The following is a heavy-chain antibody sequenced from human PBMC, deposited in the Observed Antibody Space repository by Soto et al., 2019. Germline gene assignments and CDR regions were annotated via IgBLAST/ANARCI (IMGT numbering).Heavy chain of an antibody. CDR3: ARHFSVDYFDY. CDR2: IYSGGST. J-gene: IGHJ4*02. Sequence: GGSLRLSCAASGFTVSSNYMSWVRQAPGKGLEWVSVIYSGGSTYYADSVKGRFTISRDNSKNTLYLQMNNLRAEDTTVYYCARHFSVDYFDYWGQGALVTVSS. V-gene: IGHV3-66*04. CDR1: GFTVSSNY.